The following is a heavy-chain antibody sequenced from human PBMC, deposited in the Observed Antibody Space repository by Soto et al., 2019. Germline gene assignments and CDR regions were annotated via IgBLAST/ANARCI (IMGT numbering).Heavy chain of an antibody. V-gene: IGHV1-18*01. CDR3: ARGVEMAYYYYYGMDV. J-gene: IGHJ6*02. Sequence: ASVKVSCKASGYTFTSYGISWVRQAPGQGLEWMGWISAYNGNTNYAQKLQGRVTMTTDTSTSTAYMELRSLRSDDTAVYYCARGVEMAYYYYYGMDVWGQGTTVTVS. CDR1: GYTFTSYG. D-gene: IGHD2-15*01. CDR2: ISAYNGNT.